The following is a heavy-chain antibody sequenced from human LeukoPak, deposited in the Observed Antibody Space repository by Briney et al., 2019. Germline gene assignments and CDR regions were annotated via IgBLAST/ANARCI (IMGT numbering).Heavy chain of an antibody. CDR2: INPNSGGT. D-gene: IGHD2-2*01. CDR3: ARGSRCSSTGGFWWDHAGYYYGMDV. V-gene: IGHV1-2*02. CDR1: GYTFTGYY. Sequence: GASVKVSCKASGYTFTGYYMHWVRQAPGQGLEWMGWINPNSGGTNYAQKFQGRVTMTRDTSISTAYMELSRLRSDDTAVYYCARGSRCSSTGGFWWDHAGYYYGMDVWGQGTTVTVSS. J-gene: IGHJ6*02.